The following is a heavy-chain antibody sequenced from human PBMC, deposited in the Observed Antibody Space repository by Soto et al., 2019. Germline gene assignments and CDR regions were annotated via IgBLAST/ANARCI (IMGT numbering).Heavy chain of an antibody. Sequence: PGGSLRPSCAASGFTFSSYDMHWVRQATGKGLEWVSAIGTAGDPYYPGSVKGRFTISRENAKNSLYLQMNSLRAGDTAVYYCARAKRGPSYWYFDLWGRGTLVTVSS. J-gene: IGHJ2*01. CDR3: ARAKRGPSYWYFDL. V-gene: IGHV3-13*05. CDR2: IGTAGDP. D-gene: IGHD3-16*01. CDR1: GFTFSSYD.